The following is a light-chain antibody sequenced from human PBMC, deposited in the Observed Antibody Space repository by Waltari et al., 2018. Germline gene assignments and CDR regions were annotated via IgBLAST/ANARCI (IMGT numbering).Light chain of an antibody. CDR3: QQLNSYPLS. J-gene: IGKJ3*01. CDR1: PGLSIY. Sequence: IPLTQSPASLYASVGASVTITCRASPGLSIYLVWYQPKPGNAPELLIYAASTLQSGVPSRFSGSGSGTDFTLTIIILQPDDFATYYCQQLNSYPLSFGPGTKVDVK. CDR2: AAS. V-gene: IGKV1-9*01.